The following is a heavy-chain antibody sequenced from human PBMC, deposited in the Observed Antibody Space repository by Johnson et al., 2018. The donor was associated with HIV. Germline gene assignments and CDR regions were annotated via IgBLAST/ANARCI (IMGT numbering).Heavy chain of an antibody. V-gene: IGHV3-64*01. CDR1: RFTFSSYA. CDR2: ISSHGGST. D-gene: IGHD1-26*01. J-gene: IGHJ3*02. Sequence: MLLVESGGGLVQPGGSLRLSCAASRFTFSSYAMHWVRQAPGRGLEYVSAISSHGGSTYYANSVKGRFTIYRDNYKNTLYLQMGSLRAEDMAVYYCAREGVGVNAFDIWGQGTMVTVSS. CDR3: AREGVGVNAFDI.